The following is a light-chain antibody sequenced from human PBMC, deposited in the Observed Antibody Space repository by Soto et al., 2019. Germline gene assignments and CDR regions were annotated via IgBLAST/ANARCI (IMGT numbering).Light chain of an antibody. CDR2: DVT. CDR1: SSDVGAYNY. J-gene: IGLJ2*01. CDR3: SSYTTINTVI. Sequence: QSVLAHPASVSGSTGQSITISCTGTSSDVGAYNYVSWYHQHHPGKAPEFIIYDVTDRPSGVSTRFSGSKSGNAASLTISGLKAEDEGDYYCSSYTTINTVIFGGGTQLTVL. V-gene: IGLV2-14*01.